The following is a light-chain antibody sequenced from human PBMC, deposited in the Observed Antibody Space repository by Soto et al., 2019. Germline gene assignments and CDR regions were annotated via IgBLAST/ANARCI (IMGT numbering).Light chain of an antibody. CDR2: EVT. V-gene: IGLV2-8*01. CDR1: SSDVGGYNH. Sequence: QSVLTQPPSASGSPGQSVTISCTGTSSDVGGYNHVYWYQQHPGKAPKLMIYEVTKRPSGVPDRFSGSKSGNTASLTVSGLQAEDEADYYCSSYADSNSYVFGTGTKVTVL. J-gene: IGLJ1*01. CDR3: SSYADSNSYV.